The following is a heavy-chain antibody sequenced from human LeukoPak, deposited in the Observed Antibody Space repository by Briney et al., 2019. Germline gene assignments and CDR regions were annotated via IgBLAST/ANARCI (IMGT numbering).Heavy chain of an antibody. J-gene: IGHJ2*01. D-gene: IGHD6-13*01. CDR1: GGSISSGSYY. V-gene: IGHV4-61*02. Sequence: SETLSLTCTVSGGSISSGSYYWSWIRQPAGKGLEWIGRIYTSGSTNYNPSLKSRVTISVDTSKNQFSLKLSSVTAADTAVYYCARQPGYSSSEWYFDLWGRGTLVTVSS. CDR3: ARQPGYSSSEWYFDL. CDR2: IYTSGST.